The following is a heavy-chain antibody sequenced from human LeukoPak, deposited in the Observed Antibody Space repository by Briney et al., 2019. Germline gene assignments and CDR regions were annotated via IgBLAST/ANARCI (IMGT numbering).Heavy chain of an antibody. CDR2: MNPNSGTT. CDR3: ARGRYVWGSYMWFDP. Sequence: ASVKVSCKASGYTFTSYDINWVRQATGQGLECMVWMNPNSGTTGYAQKFQGRVTITRNTSISTAYMELSSLRSEDTAVYDCARGRYVWGSYMWFDPWGQGTLVTVSS. D-gene: IGHD3-16*01. V-gene: IGHV1-8*03. CDR1: GYTFTSYD. J-gene: IGHJ5*02.